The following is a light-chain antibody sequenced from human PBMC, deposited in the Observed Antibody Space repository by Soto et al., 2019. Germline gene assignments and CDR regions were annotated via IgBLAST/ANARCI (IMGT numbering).Light chain of an antibody. J-gene: IGKJ1*01. V-gene: IGKV1-27*01. Sequence: DIQMTQSPASLSASIGDRVTITCRASQGISNYLAWYQQKPGKVPKLLIYAASTLQSGLPSRFSGSGSGTDFTLTISSLQPEDVATYYCQKYLSALLTFGQGTKVEIK. CDR1: QGISNY. CDR2: AAS. CDR3: QKYLSALLT.